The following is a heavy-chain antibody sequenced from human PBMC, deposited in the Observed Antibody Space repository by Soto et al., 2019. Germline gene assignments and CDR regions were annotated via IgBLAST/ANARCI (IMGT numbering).Heavy chain of an antibody. J-gene: IGHJ6*02. Sequence: QVQLVQSGAEVKKPGSSVKVSCKASGGTFSSYAISWVRQAPGQGLEWMGGIIPIFGTANYAQKFQGRVTIPADEPTSTAYMELSSLRSEDTAVYYCARDSLRITIFGVVSSMDVWGQGTTVTVSS. CDR2: IIPIFGTA. D-gene: IGHD3-3*01. CDR3: ARDSLRITIFGVVSSMDV. V-gene: IGHV1-69*01. CDR1: GGTFSSYA.